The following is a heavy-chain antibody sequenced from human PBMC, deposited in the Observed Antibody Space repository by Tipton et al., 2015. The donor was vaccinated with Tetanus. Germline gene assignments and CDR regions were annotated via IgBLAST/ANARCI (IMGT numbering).Heavy chain of an antibody. Sequence: TLSLTCSVSGDSIRSEDYYWGWIRQSPGKGLEWLGYIYYSGSTYNNPSLKRRVSISLDASKNQFSLSLNSVTAADSATYYCARLTCSSRSCYYYYYYYVDVWGTGTAVAVSS. V-gene: IGHV4-30-4*01. CDR3: ARLTCSSRSCYYYYYYYVDV. CDR2: IYYSGST. D-gene: IGHD2-2*01. J-gene: IGHJ6*03. CDR1: GDSIRSEDYY.